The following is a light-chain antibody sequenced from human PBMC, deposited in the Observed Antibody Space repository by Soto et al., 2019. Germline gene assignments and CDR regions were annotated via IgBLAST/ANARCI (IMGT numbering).Light chain of an antibody. CDR1: SSDVGSYNL. V-gene: IGLV2-23*01. CDR2: EGS. J-gene: IGLJ3*02. Sequence: QSALTQPASVSGSPGQSITISCSGTSSDVGSYNLVSWYQQYPGKAPKFMIYEGSKRPSGVSNRFSGSKSGNTASLTVSALQAEDEADYYCCSYAGGGTWVFGGGTKVTVL. CDR3: CSYAGGGTWV.